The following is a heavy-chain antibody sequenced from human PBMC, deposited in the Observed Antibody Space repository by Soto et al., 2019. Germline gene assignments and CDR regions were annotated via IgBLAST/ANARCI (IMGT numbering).Heavy chain of an antibody. J-gene: IGHJ6*02. CDR2: IIPIFGTA. V-gene: IGHV1-69*01. CDR1: GGTFSSYA. Sequence: QVQLVQSGAEVKKPGSSVKVSCKASGGTFSSYAISWVRQAPGQGLEWMGGIIPIFGTANYAQTFQGRVTITADESTSTAYLELSSLRAEDTALYDCAIRAPTYDYYGMDVWGQGTTVTVSS. CDR3: AIRAPTYDYYGMDV.